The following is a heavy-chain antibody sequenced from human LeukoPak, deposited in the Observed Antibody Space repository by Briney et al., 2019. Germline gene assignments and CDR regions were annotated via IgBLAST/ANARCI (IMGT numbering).Heavy chain of an antibody. D-gene: IGHD3-10*01. Sequence: GRSLRLSCAASGFTFSSYGMHWVRQAPGKGLEWVAVISYDGSNKYYADSVKGRFTTSRDNSKNTLYLQMNSLRAEDTAVYYCAKDRGDYYYYYGMDVWGQGTTVTVSS. V-gene: IGHV3-30*18. J-gene: IGHJ6*02. CDR3: AKDRGDYYYYYGMDV. CDR1: GFTFSSYG. CDR2: ISYDGSNK.